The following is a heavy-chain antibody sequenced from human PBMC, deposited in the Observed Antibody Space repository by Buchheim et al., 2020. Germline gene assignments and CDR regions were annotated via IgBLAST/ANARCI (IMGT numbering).Heavy chain of an antibody. CDR3: AREAGTMIVVAYLDY. Sequence: QVQLVESGGGVVQPGRSLRLSCAASGFTFSSYAMHWVRQAPGKGLEWVAVISYAGSNKYYADSVKGRFTIYRDNSKNTLYLQMNSLRAEDTAVYYCAREAGTMIVVAYLDYWGQGTL. D-gene: IGHD3-22*01. CDR2: ISYAGSNK. V-gene: IGHV3-30*04. J-gene: IGHJ4*02. CDR1: GFTFSSYA.